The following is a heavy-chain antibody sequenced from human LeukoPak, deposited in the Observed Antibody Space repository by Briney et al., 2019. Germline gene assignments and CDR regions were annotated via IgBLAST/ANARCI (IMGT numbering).Heavy chain of an antibody. CDR2: ISAYNGNT. J-gene: IGHJ4*02. CDR3: ARGSYYDSSGYFDY. Sequence: ASVKVSCKASGYTFTSYGISWVRQAPGQGLEWMGWISAYNGNTNYAQKLQGRVTMTTDTSTSAAYMELRSLRSDDTAVYYCARGSYYDSSGYFDYWGQGTLVTVSS. CDR1: GYTFTSYG. V-gene: IGHV1-18*01. D-gene: IGHD3-22*01.